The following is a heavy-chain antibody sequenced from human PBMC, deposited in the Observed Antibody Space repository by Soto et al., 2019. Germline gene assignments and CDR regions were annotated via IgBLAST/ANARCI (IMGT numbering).Heavy chain of an antibody. CDR1: GFTFTSSA. V-gene: IGHV1-58*01. J-gene: IGHJ4*02. Sequence: SVKVSCKASGFTFTSSAVQWVRQARGQRLEWIGWIVVGSGNTNYAQKFQERVTITRDMSTSTAYMELSSLRSEDTAVYYCAADERGYDSSGYYYVGWGQGTLVTV. CDR3: AADERGYDSSGYYYVG. D-gene: IGHD3-22*01. CDR2: IVVGSGNT.